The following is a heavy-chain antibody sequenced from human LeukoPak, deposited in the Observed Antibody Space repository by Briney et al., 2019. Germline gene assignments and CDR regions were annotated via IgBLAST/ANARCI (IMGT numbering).Heavy chain of an antibody. CDR2: INHSGST. CDR3: ARLKSPSYGASNFDY. V-gene: IGHV4-34*01. CDR1: GGSFSGYY. Sequence: PSETLSLTCAVYGGSFSGYYWSWIRQPPGKGLEWIGEINHSGSTNFNPSLKSRLTISVDTSKNQFSLKVNSVTAADTAVYYCARLKSPSYGASNFDYWGQGTLVTVSS. D-gene: IGHD3-16*01. J-gene: IGHJ4*02.